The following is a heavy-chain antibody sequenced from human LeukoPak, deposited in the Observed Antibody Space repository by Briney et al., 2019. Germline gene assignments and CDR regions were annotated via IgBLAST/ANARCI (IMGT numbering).Heavy chain of an antibody. J-gene: IGHJ4*02. V-gene: IGHV3-49*04. CDR3: ICLTDPFDY. CDR2: IRGKAYGGAT. CDR1: GFTFSAHS. Sequence: PGGSLRLSCTGSGFTFSAHSMAWVRQAPGKGPEWVGFIRGKAYGGATGYTASVKGRFTISRDDSKSIVYLQMNSLRTEDTAVYYCICLTDPFDYWGQGSLVTVSS.